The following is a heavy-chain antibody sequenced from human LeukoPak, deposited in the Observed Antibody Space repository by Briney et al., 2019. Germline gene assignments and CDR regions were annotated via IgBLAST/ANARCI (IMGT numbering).Heavy chain of an antibody. D-gene: IGHD3-9*01. Sequence: SETLSLTCTVSGGSIGSVSYYWGWIRQPPGMGLEWIGNFYYSGNTYYNPSLKSRVTISVDTSKKQFSLKLSSVTAADTAVYYCARLTGYSSESWFDPWGQGTLVTVSS. CDR3: ARLTGYSSESWFDP. J-gene: IGHJ5*02. CDR1: GGSIGSVSYY. CDR2: FYYSGNT. V-gene: IGHV4-39*07.